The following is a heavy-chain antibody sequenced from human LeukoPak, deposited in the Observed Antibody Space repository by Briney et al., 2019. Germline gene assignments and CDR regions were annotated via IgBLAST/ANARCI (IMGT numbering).Heavy chain of an antibody. CDR3: AKTRRSGTEYADFDH. CDR2: IREDGRTT. CDR1: GFTFDDYA. J-gene: IGHJ4*02. Sequence: GGSLRLSCAASGFTFDDYAMHWARQAPGKGLEWVSLIREDGRTTYYVDSVKGRFAISGDNSKKSLYLQINSLRTEDTALYYCAKTRRSGTEYADFDHWGQGTLVTVSS. V-gene: IGHV3-43*02. D-gene: IGHD1-26*01.